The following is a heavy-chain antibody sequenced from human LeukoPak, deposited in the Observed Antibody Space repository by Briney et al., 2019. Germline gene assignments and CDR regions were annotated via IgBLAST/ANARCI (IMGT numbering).Heavy chain of an antibody. J-gene: IGHJ4*02. D-gene: IGHD1-26*01. CDR3: ATEQGGTKYFDY. V-gene: IGHV1-46*01. Sequence: AASVKVSCKASGYTFTGYYIHWVRQAPGQGLEWMGVIKPSDGFTSYAQKFQGRVTMTRDMSTTTVYMELSSLRSQDMAVYYCATEQGGTKYFDYWGQGTLVTVSS. CDR1: GYTFTGYY. CDR2: IKPSDGFT.